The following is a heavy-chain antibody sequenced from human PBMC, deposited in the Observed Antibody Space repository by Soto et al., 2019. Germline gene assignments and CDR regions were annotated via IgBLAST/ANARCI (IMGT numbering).Heavy chain of an antibody. CDR3: ARGSGDSSGYYPPGY. Sequence: ASVKVSCKASGYIFTAYSMHWVRQAPGQGLEWLGWINPNSGDTIYAQKFQGRVTITADKSTSTAYMELSSLRSEDTAVYYCARGSGDSSGYYPPGYWGQGTLVTVSS. V-gene: IGHV1-2*02. D-gene: IGHD3-22*01. J-gene: IGHJ4*02. CDR1: GYIFTAYS. CDR2: INPNSGDT.